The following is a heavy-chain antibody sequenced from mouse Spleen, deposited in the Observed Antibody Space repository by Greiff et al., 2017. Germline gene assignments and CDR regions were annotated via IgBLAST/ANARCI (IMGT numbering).Heavy chain of an antibody. V-gene: IGHV1S135*01. Sequence: KESGPELMKPGASVKISCKASGYSFTSYYMHWVKQSHGKSLEWIGYIDPFNGGTSYNQKFKGKATLTVDKSSSTAYMHLSSLTSEDSAVYYCARKGNWDRGFAYWGQGTLVTVSA. J-gene: IGHJ3*01. CDR2: IDPFNGGT. D-gene: IGHD4-1*01. CDR1: GYSFTSYY. CDR3: ARKGNWDRGFAY.